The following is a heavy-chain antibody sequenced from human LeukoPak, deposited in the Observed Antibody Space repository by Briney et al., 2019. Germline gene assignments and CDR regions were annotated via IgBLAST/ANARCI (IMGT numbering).Heavy chain of an antibody. J-gene: IGHJ3*02. CDR2: ISYDGSNK. CDR1: GFTSSSYG. V-gene: IGHV3-30*03. Sequence: PGRSLRLSCAASGFTSSSYGMHWVRQAPGKGLEWVAVISYDGSNKYYADSVKGRFTISRDNSKNTLYLQMNSLRAEDTAVYYCARGITMIVVDAFDIWGQGTMVTVSS. D-gene: IGHD3-22*01. CDR3: ARGITMIVVDAFDI.